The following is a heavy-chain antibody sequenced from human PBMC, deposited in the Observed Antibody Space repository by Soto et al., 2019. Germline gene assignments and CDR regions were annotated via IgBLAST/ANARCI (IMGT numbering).Heavy chain of an antibody. D-gene: IGHD1-1*01. V-gene: IGHV3-33*01. CDR3: ARIQLDTIMALDY. Sequence: QVQLVESGGGVVQPGRSLRLSCAASGFTFNTYGFHWVRQAPGKGLEWVAVVWSDGNNKYYADSVKGRFTISRDSSKNTLYRQMNNLRVEDTAVYYCARIQLDTIMALDYWGQGTLVTVSS. CDR2: VWSDGNNK. J-gene: IGHJ4*02. CDR1: GFTFNTYG.